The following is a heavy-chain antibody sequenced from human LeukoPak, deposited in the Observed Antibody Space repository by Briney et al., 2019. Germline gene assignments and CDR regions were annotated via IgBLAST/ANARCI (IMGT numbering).Heavy chain of an antibody. V-gene: IGHV4-34*01. CDR3: ARNVDSSGYFIDY. CDR2: IYHSGTT. Sequence: PSGTLSLTCAVYGGSFSGYYWSWIRQPPGKGLEWIGEIYHSGTTNYNPSLKSRVTISGDTSKNQFSLKLSSVTAADTAVYYCARNVDSSGYFIDYWGQGTLVTVSS. CDR1: GGSFSGYY. D-gene: IGHD3-22*01. J-gene: IGHJ4*02.